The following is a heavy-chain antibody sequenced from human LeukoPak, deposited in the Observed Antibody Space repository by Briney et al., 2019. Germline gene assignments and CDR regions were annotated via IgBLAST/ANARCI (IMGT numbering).Heavy chain of an antibody. D-gene: IGHD5-18*01. CDR2: ISGSGGST. CDR1: GFTFSSYV. Sequence: PGGSLRLSCAASGFTFSSYVMSWVRQAPGKGLEWVSAISGSGGSTFYADSVKGRFTISRDNSKNTLYLQMNSLRAEDTAVYYCAKDRGYSYGSLDYWGQGTLVTVSS. J-gene: IGHJ4*02. V-gene: IGHV3-23*01. CDR3: AKDRGYSYGSLDY.